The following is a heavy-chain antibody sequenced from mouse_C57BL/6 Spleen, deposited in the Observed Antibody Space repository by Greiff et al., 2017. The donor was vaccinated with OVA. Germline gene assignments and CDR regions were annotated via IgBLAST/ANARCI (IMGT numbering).Heavy chain of an antibody. CDR1: GYTFTSYW. V-gene: IGHV1-50*01. D-gene: IGHD2-2*01. CDR2: IDPSDSYT. J-gene: IGHJ3*01. Sequence: QVQLQQPGAELVKPGASVKLSCKASGYTFTSYWMQWVNQRPGQGLEWIGEIDPSDSYTNYNQKFKGKATLTVDTSSSTAYMQLSSLTSEDSAVYYCAREGGSTMVTTEGFAYWGQGTLVTVSA. CDR3: AREGGSTMVTTEGFAY.